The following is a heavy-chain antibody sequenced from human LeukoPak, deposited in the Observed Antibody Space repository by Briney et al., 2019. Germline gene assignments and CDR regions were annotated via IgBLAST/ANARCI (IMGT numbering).Heavy chain of an antibody. CDR2: ISGSGGST. D-gene: IGHD3-10*01. J-gene: IGHJ4*02. V-gene: IGHV3-23*01. CDR1: GFTFSSYG. Sequence: GGSLRLSCAASGFTFSSYGMSWVRQAPGKGLEWVSAISGSGGSTYYADSVKGRFTISRDNSKNTLYLQMNSLRAEDTAVYYCAKDALLWFGELLFFDYWGQGTLVTVSS. CDR3: AKDALLWFGELLFFDY.